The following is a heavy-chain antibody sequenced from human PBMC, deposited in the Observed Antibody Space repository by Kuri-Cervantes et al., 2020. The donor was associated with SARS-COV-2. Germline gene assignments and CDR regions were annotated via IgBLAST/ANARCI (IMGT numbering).Heavy chain of an antibody. CDR1: GHSFSNYA. D-gene: IGHD5-12*01. J-gene: IGHJ5*02. V-gene: IGHV3-23*01. Sequence: GGSLRLSCAASGHSFSNYAMSWVRQAPGKGLEWVSSISGSGDDTHYADSVKGRFTISRDNSKNTLYLQMNSLRAEDTAVYYCAKGGSILATINRWASSWGQGTLVTVSS. CDR2: ISGSGDDT. CDR3: AKGGSILATINRWASS.